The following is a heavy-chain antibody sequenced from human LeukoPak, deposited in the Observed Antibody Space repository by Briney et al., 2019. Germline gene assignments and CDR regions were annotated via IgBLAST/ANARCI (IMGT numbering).Heavy chain of an antibody. D-gene: IGHD6-13*01. CDR2: IYSDNT. CDR1: GFTVSSNS. V-gene: IGHV3-53*01. J-gene: IGHJ4*02. Sequence: PGGSLRLSCTVSGFTVSSNSMSWVRQAPGKGLEWVSFIYSDNTHYSDSVRGRFTISRDNSKNTLYLQMNSLRAEDTAVYCCAVQRTLWQQVLDHWGQGTLVTVSS. CDR3: AVQRTLWQQVLDH.